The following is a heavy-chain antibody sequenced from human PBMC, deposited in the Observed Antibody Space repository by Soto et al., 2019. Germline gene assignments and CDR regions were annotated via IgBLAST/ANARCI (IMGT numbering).Heavy chain of an antibody. CDR2: IKDDGSEK. J-gene: IGHJ4*02. Sequence: EVQLAESGGALVQPGGSLRLSCAASGLTFSTFWMTWVRQAPGKGLEWVANIKDDGSEKHYVDSVKGRFTISRDNAKNSLFLEMSSLRAEDTAVYYCSSGGHVDYCGQGTLVTVSS. CDR3: SSGGHVDY. V-gene: IGHV3-7*01. CDR1: GLTFSTFW. D-gene: IGHD1-26*01.